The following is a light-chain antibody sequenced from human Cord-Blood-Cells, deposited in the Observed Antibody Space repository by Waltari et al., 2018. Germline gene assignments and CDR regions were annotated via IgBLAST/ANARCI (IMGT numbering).Light chain of an antibody. CDR2: WAS. CDR1: KSVLYSSNNKNY. J-gene: IGKJ2*01. V-gene: IGKV4-1*01. CDR3: QQYYSTPYT. Sequence: DIVMTQSPDSLAVSLGERATINCKSSKSVLYSSNNKNYLAWYQQKPGQPPKLLIYWASTRESGVPDRFIGSGSGTDFTLTISSRQAEDVAVYYCQQYYSTPYTFGQGTKLEIK.